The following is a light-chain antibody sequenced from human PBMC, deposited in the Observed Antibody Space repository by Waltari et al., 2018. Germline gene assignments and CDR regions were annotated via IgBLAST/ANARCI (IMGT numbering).Light chain of an antibody. CDR3: QQYNSYGT. CDR2: KAP. V-gene: IGKV1-5*03. J-gene: IGKJ2*01. Sequence: IQMTPSPSNLPASVGDRVTITCLASQSISSWLAWYQQNTGNAPKLLIYKAPSLESGVPSRFSGSGSGTEFTLTISSLQPDDFATYYCQQYNSYGTFGQGTKLEIK. CDR1: QSISSW.